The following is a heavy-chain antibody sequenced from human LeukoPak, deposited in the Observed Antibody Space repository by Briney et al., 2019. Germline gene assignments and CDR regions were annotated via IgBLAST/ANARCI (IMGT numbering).Heavy chain of an antibody. D-gene: IGHD3-16*01. V-gene: IGHV1-69*01. CDR3: ARALRGLRNYYYYGMDV. CDR2: IIPIFGTA. J-gene: IGHJ6*04. CDR1: GGTFSNYA. Sequence: ASVTVSCKGSGGTFSNYAISWVRQAPGQGGEWMGGIIPIFGTANYAQKFQDRVTITADESTSTAYMELSSLRSEDTAVYYCARALRGLRNYYYYGMDVWGKGTTVTVSS.